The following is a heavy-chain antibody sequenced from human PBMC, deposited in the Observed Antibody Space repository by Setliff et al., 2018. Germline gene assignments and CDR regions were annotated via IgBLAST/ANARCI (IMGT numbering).Heavy chain of an antibody. D-gene: IGHD3-10*01. CDR1: GASISDYY. CDR3: AASRAYTGAVEEWFLPKTFDF. J-gene: IGHJ4*02. CDR2: VSASGST. V-gene: IGHV4-4*07. Sequence: TSETLSLTCTVSGASISDYYWTWIRQPAGKELEWIGRVSASGSTTYNPSLKSRVTLSIDTSKNQFSLKLSSVTAADAALYYCAASRAYTGAVEEWFLPKTFDFWGQGSPVTVSS.